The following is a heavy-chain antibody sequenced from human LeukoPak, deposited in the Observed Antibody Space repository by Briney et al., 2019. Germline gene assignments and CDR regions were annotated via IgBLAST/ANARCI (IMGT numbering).Heavy chain of an antibody. D-gene: IGHD2-21*02. V-gene: IGHV3-49*03. J-gene: IGHJ2*01. CDR2: IRSKAYGGTT. CDR1: GFTFGDYA. Sequence: PGGSLRPSCTASGFTFGDYAMSRFRQAPGKGLEWVGFIRSKAYGGTTEYAASVKGRFTISRDDSKSIAYLQMNSLRAEDTAVYYCAKDHEGWLLAGYFDLWGRGTLVTVSS. CDR3: AKDHEGWLLAGYFDL.